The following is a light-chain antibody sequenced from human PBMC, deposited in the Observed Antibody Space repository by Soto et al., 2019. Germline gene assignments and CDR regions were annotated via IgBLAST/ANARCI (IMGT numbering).Light chain of an antibody. CDR2: DVS. CDR3: SSYTSSSTLGV. J-gene: IGLJ2*01. V-gene: IGLV2-14*01. CDR1: SSDVGGYNY. Sequence: QSVLTQPASVSGSPGQSITISCTGTSSDVGGYNYVSWYQQHPGKAPKLMIYDVSNRPSGVSNRFSGSKSGNTASLTIAGLQAEDAADYYCSSYTSSSTLGVFGGGTELTVL.